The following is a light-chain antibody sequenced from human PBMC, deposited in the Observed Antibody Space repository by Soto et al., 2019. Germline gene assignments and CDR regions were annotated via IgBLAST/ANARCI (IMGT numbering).Light chain of an antibody. CDR3: QQYGSPPWT. CDR1: QSVSRSY. CDR2: GAS. J-gene: IGKJ1*01. Sequence: EIVLTQSPGTLSLSPGERATLSCRATQSVSRSYLAWYQQKPGQAPRLLMYGASSRATGIPDRFSGSGSGTDFTLTISRLEPEDFAVFYCQQYGSPPWTFGQGTKVDSK. V-gene: IGKV3-20*01.